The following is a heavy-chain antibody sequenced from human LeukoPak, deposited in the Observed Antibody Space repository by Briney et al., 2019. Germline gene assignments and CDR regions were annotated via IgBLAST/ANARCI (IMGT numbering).Heavy chain of an antibody. V-gene: IGHV3-23*01. J-gene: IGHJ4*02. CDR1: GFTFSSYA. Sequence: GGSLRLSCAASGFTFSSYAMSWVRQAPGKGLEWVSTIRGSGGGTYYADSVKGRFTISRDNSKNTLYLQMNSLRDEDTALYYCAKAGIRVVGYFDYWGQGTLVTVSS. CDR2: IRGSGGGT. CDR3: AKAGIRVVGYFDY. D-gene: IGHD6-19*01.